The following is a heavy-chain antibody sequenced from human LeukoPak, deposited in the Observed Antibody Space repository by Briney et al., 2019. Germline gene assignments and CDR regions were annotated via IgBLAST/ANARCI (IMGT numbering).Heavy chain of an antibody. Sequence: ASVKVSCKVSGYTLTELSMHWVRQAPGKGLEWMGGFDPEDGETIYAQKFQGRVTMTEDTSTDTAYMELSSLRSEDTAVYYRATVQSVGGSYQDLRLNPGWFDPWGQGTLVTVSS. J-gene: IGHJ5*02. D-gene: IGHD1-26*01. CDR2: FDPEDGET. CDR3: ATVQSVGGSYQDLRLNPGWFDP. V-gene: IGHV1-24*01. CDR1: GYTLTELS.